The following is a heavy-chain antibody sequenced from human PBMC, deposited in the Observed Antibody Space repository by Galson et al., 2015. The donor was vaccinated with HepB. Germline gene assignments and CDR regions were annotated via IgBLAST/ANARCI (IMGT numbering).Heavy chain of an antibody. Sequence: SVKVSCKASGYTFSSYGISWVRQAPGQGLEWMGWISAYNGNTNYAQKLQGRVTMTTDTSTSTAYMELRSLRSDDTAVYYCARVDGTAVVVIPGGYWGQGTLVTVSS. V-gene: IGHV1-18*01. D-gene: IGHD3-22*01. CDR1: GYTFSSYG. CDR3: ARVDGTAVVVIPGGY. J-gene: IGHJ4*02. CDR2: ISAYNGNT.